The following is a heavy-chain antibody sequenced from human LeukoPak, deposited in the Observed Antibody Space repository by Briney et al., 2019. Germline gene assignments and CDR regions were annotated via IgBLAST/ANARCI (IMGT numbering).Heavy chain of an antibody. CDR1: GASVRRYH. CDR3: AGGGYCSSASCHAPLFDW. Sequence: PSETLSLTCTVSGASVRRYHSSWIRQSPGKGLEWIGYSHYSGSANFNPSLKSRVSISVDTSKNQFSLNLRSLTAADTAVYYCAGGGYCSSASCHAPLFDWWGPGILVTVSS. J-gene: IGHJ4*02. D-gene: IGHD2-2*01. CDR2: SHYSGSA. V-gene: IGHV4-59*02.